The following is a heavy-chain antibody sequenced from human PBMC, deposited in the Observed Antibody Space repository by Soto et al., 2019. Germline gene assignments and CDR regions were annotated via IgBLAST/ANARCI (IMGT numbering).Heavy chain of an antibody. V-gene: IGHV1-18*04. Sequence: ASVKVSCKASGYTFTSYGISWVRQAPGQGLDWMGWVSAYNGNTKYAQDLQGRVTMTTDTSTSTAYMELRSLRSDDTAMYYCARFSGGSYNTYYFYYGMDVWGQGTTVTVSS. CDR2: VSAYNGNT. D-gene: IGHD2-15*01. CDR3: ARFSGGSYNTYYFYYGMDV. J-gene: IGHJ6*02. CDR1: GYTFTSYG.